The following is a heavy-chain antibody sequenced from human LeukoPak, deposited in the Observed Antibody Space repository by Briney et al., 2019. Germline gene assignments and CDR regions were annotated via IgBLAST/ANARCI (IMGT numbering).Heavy chain of an antibody. Sequence: GGSLRLSCAASGFTFDDYAMHWVRQAPGKGLEWVSHISGDGGSTYYADSVKGRFTISRDNSKNSLYLQMNSLRTEDTALYYCAKDNSGSYSYYYYYYMDVWGKGTTVTVSS. J-gene: IGHJ6*03. V-gene: IGHV3-43*02. CDR1: GFTFDDYA. CDR3: AKDNSGSYSYYYYYYMDV. CDR2: ISGDGGST. D-gene: IGHD1-26*01.